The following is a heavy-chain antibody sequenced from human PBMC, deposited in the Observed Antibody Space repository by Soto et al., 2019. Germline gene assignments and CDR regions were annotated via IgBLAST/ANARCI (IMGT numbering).Heavy chain of an antibody. CDR1: GFTFSDYY. D-gene: IGHD5-12*01. CDR2: ISSSGRTI. J-gene: IGHJ6*02. CDR3: AREDGYNYRPYYYYYYVMDV. Sequence: QVQLVESGGGLVKPGGSLRLSCAASGFTFSDYYMSWIRQAPGKGLEWVSYISSSGRTIYYADSVKGRFTISRDNAKKSLILQMNSPRAEDTAVYYCAREDGYNYRPYYYYYYVMDVWGQGTTVTVSS. V-gene: IGHV3-11*01.